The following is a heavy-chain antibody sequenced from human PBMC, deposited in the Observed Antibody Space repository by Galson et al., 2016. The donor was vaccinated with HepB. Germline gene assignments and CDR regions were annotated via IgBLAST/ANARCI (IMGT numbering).Heavy chain of an antibody. J-gene: IGHJ4*02. Sequence: SLRLSCAASGFTFSRYTMNWVRQTPGKGLEWVSSITSGSDYIYEAHSVKGRFTISRDDAKNSLYLQMNSLGAEDTAVYFCARVTGYSFDNWGQGTLVTVSS. D-gene: IGHD5-24*01. CDR1: GFTFSRYT. CDR2: ITSGSDYI. CDR3: ARVTGYSFDN. V-gene: IGHV3-21*01.